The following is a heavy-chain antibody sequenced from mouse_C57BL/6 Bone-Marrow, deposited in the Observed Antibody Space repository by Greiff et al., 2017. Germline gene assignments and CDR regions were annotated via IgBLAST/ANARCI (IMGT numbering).Heavy chain of an antibody. V-gene: IGHV10-1*01. CDR1: GFSFNTYA. CDR3: VRNLYAMDY. J-gene: IGHJ4*01. CDR2: IRSKSNNYAT. Sequence: EVMLVESGGGLVQPKGSLKLSCAASGFSFNTYAMNWVRQAPGKGLEWVARIRSKSNNYATYYADSVKDRFTISRDDSESMLYLQMNNLKTEDTAMYYCVRNLYAMDYWGQGTSVTVSS.